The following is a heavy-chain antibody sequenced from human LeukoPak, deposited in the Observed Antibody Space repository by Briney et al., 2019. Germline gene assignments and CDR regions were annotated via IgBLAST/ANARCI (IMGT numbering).Heavy chain of an antibody. V-gene: IGHV4-39*07. Sequence: SETLSLTCTVSGGSISSSSYYWGWLRQPPGKGLEWIGSIYYSGSTYYNPSLKSRVTISVDTSKNQFSLKLSSVTAADTAVYYCARVGGSSYLDAFNPWGQGTMVIVSS. CDR3: ARVGGSSYLDAFNP. D-gene: IGHD1-26*01. CDR1: GGSISSSSYY. CDR2: IYYSGST. J-gene: IGHJ3*01.